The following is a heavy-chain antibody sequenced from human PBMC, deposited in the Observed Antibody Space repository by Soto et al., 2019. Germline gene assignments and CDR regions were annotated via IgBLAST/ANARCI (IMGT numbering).Heavy chain of an antibody. V-gene: IGHV4-59*01. D-gene: IGHD3-10*01. Sequence: TCTVSGGSISSYYWSWIRQPPGKGLEWIGYIYYSGSTNYNPSLKSRVTISVDTSKNQFSLKLSSVTAAGTAVYYCARELMVRGVNYYYYGMDVWGQGTTVTVS. CDR2: IYYSGST. J-gene: IGHJ6*02. CDR3: ARELMVRGVNYYYYGMDV. CDR1: GGSISSYY.